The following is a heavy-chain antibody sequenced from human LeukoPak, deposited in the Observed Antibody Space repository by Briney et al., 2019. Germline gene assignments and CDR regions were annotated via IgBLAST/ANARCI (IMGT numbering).Heavy chain of an antibody. J-gene: IGHJ5*02. CDR1: GYSFTSYW. CDR2: IDPSDSYT. D-gene: IGHD2-2*01. CDR3: ARVVPAAVNWFDP. V-gene: IGHV5-10-1*01. Sequence: GESLKISCKGSGYSFTSYWISWVRQMPGKGPEWRGRIDPSDSYTNYSPSFQGHVTISADKSISTAYLQWSSLKASDTAMYYCARVVPAAVNWFDPWGQGTLVTVSS.